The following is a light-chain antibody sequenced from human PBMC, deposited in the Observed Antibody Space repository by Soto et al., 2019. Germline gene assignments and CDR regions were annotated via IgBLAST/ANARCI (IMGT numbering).Light chain of an antibody. V-gene: IGKV3-20*01. CDR3: QQYGSSSWT. J-gene: IGKJ1*01. Sequence: ESGFTQSPGTLSLSPGERATLSCRASQSVSSSYLAWYQQKPGQAPRLLIYGTSSRATAIPDRFSGSGSGTDFTLTISRLEPEDFAVYYCQQYGSSSWTFGQATKADIK. CDR2: GTS. CDR1: QSVSSSY.